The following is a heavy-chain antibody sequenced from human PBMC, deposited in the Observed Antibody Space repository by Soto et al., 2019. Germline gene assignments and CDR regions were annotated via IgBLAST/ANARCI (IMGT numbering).Heavy chain of an antibody. V-gene: IGHV4-30-2*01. D-gene: IGHD2-2*03. Sequence: SDTLSLTCAVSGGSISSGGYSWSCIRQPPGKGLEWIGYIYHSGSTYYNPSLKSRVTISVDRSKNQFSLKLSSVTAADTAVYFCAREGNLGRWIQPLDSWGQGTLVTVS. CDR2: IYHSGST. CDR3: AREGNLGRWIQPLDS. CDR1: GGSISSGGYS. J-gene: IGHJ4*02.